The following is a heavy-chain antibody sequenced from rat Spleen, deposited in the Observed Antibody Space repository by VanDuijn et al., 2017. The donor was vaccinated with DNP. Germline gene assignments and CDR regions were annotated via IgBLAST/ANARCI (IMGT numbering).Heavy chain of an antibody. CDR2: IIYDGSST. D-gene: IGHD1-7*01. J-gene: IGHJ2*01. V-gene: IGHV5-17*01. Sequence: EVQLVESGGGLVQPGNSLKLSCAASGFTFSDYAMAWVRQSPKKGLEWVATIIYDGSSTYYRDSVKGRFTISRDNAKNTLYLQMNSLRSEDTATYYCTRDGPPYYGVPFDYWGQGVMVTVSS. CDR3: TRDGPPYYGVPFDY. CDR1: GFTFSDYA.